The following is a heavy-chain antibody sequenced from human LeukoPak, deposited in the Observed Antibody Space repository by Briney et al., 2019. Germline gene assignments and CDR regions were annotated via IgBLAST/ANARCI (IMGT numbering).Heavy chain of an antibody. D-gene: IGHD3-3*01. CDR1: GFTFSSYA. J-gene: IGHJ5*02. CDR3: AKDWSGNYNWSDP. V-gene: IGHV3-23*01. Sequence: GGSLRLSCAASGFTFSSYAMSWVRQAPGKGLEWVSAISGSGGSTYYADSVKGRFTISRDNSKNTLYVQMNSLRAEDTAIYYCAKDWSGNYNWSDPWGQGTLVTVSS. CDR2: ISGSGGST.